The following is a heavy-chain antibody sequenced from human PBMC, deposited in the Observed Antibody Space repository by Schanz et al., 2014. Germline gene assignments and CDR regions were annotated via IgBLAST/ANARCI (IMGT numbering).Heavy chain of an antibody. J-gene: IGHJ4*02. CDR2: IIPFIGVP. D-gene: IGHD3-10*01. CDR3: ARVRTIYGSGAMGY. Sequence: QAQLVQSGAEVKKPGSSVKVSCKASGDIFTSYTISWVRQAPGQGLEWMGKIIPFIGVPNFAQKFQDRVTFTADTSTSTVYMELSSLRAEDTAVYYCARVRTIYGSGAMGYWGQGTLVTVSS. CDR1: GDIFTSYT. V-gene: IGHV1-69*02.